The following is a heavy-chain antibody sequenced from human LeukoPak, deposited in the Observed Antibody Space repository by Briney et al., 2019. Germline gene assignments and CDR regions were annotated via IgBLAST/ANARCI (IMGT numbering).Heavy chain of an antibody. J-gene: IGHJ6*03. CDR1: LYTLTSYG. CDR3: ARDPAYGDSYYYYYYYMYV. CDR2: ISAYNGNT. Sequence: AAVKVSRKPSLYTLTSYGICWVRQAPRPGREWAGWISAYNGNTNYAQKLKSRVTMSVDTSMSTVYMKLSSLRSEDTAVYYCARDPAYGDSYYYYYYYMYVGVKGTTATVTS. D-gene: IGHD4-17*01. V-gene: IGHV1-18*01.